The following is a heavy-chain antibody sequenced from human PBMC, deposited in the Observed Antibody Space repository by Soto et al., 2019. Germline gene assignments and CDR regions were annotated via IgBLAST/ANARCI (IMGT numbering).Heavy chain of an antibody. CDR1: GFTFSSYS. Sequence: GGSLRLSCAASGFTFSSYSMNWVRQAPGKGLEWVSSISSSSSYIYYADSVKGRFTISRDNAKNSLYLQMNSLRAEDTAVYYCARYDYGDYGIDYWGQGTLVTVYS. V-gene: IGHV3-21*01. CDR2: ISSSSSYI. CDR3: ARYDYGDYGIDY. D-gene: IGHD4-17*01. J-gene: IGHJ4*02.